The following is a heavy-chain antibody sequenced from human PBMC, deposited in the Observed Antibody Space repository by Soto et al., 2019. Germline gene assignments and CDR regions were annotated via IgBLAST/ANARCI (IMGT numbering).Heavy chain of an antibody. D-gene: IGHD5-12*01. J-gene: IGHJ4*02. CDR1: GFTFRNYG. Sequence: QVQLVESGGGVVQPGRSLRLSCAASGFTFRNYGMHWVRQAPGKGLEWMAVIWYDGSNKDHAETVKGRFTISRDNPEKTLYLRMSSQRDEDTDVYYCARGRAGYKPDYWGQGTLVTVSS. CDR3: ARGRAGYKPDY. V-gene: IGHV3-33*01. CDR2: IWYDGSNK.